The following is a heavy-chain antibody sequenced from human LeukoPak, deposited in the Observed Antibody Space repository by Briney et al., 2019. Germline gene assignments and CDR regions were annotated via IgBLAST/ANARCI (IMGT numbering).Heavy chain of an antibody. D-gene: IGHD3-9*01. CDR1: GYTFTSYD. Sequence: ASVKVSCKASGYTFTSYDINWVRQATGQGLEWMGWMNPNSGNTGYAQKFQGRVTMTRNTSISTAYMELSSLRSEDTAVYYCAREVDILTGYHIPFGYWGQGTLVTVSS. CDR2: MNPNSGNT. V-gene: IGHV1-8*01. J-gene: IGHJ4*02. CDR3: AREVDILTGYHIPFGY.